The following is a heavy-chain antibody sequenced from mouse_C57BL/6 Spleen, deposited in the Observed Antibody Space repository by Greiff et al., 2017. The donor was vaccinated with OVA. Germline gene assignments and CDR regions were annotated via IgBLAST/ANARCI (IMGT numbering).Heavy chain of an antibody. J-gene: IGHJ3*01. CDR1: GYTFTDYN. CDR3: ARSSDGYYVAWFAY. D-gene: IGHD2-3*01. CDR2: INPNNGGT. V-gene: IGHV1-18*01. Sequence: VQLKQSGPELVKPGASVKIPCKASGYTFTDYNMDWVKQSHGKSLEWIGDINPNNGGTIYNQKFKGKATLTVDKSSSTAYMELRSLTSEDTAVYYCARSSDGYYVAWFAYWGQGTLVTVSA.